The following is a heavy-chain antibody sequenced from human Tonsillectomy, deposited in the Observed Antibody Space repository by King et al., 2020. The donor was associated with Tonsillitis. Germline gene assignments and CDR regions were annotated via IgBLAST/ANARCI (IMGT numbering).Heavy chain of an antibody. V-gene: IGHV4-4*07. Sequence: VQLQESGPGLVKPSETLSLTCTVSGDSISSNYWTWIRQPAGKGLEWIGRISGSGSTKYNPSLKSRVTMSADTSKNQFSLKLSSVTAADTAVYYCAGDSPTCRAMGWFDPWGQGTLVTVSS. J-gene: IGHJ5*02. CDR2: ISGSGST. CDR1: GDSISSNY. CDR3: AGDSPTCRAMGWFDP. D-gene: IGHD5-24*01.